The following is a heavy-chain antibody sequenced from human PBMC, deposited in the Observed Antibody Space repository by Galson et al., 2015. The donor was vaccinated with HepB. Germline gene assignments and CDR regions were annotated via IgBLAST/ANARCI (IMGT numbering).Heavy chain of an antibody. CDR1: GYTFTSYD. CDR3: ARAGVRKYQLLYSYYYYGMDV. V-gene: IGHV1-8*01. CDR2: MNPNSGNT. Sequence: QSGAEVKKPGESLKISCKASGYTFTSYDINWVRQATGQGLEWMGWMNPNSGNTGYAQKFQGRVTMTRNTSISTAYMELSSLRSEDTAVYYCARAGVRKYQLLYSYYYYGMDVWGQGTTVTVSS. D-gene: IGHD2-2*02. J-gene: IGHJ6*02.